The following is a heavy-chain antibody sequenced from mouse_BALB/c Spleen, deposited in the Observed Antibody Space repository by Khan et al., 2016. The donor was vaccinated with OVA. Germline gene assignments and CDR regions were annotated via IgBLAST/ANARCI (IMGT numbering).Heavy chain of an antibody. V-gene: IGHV5-9-3*01. J-gene: IGHJ3*01. CDR3: ARSPYGNFAY. D-gene: IGHD2-1*01. CDR1: GFTFSTYA. CDR2: ISSDGDYT. Sequence: EVELVESGGGLVKPGGSLKLSCAASGFTFSTYAMSWVRQTPEKRLEWVATISSDGDYTYFPDNVTGRFTISRDNAKKTLCLQMTSLRSEDTAMYYWARSPYGNFAYWGQGTLVTVSA.